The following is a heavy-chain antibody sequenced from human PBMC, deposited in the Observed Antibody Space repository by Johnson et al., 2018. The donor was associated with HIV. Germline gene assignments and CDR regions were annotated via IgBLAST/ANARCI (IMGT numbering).Heavy chain of an antibody. CDR1: GFTFSSYG. CDR3: TTDLVPAAKEPVVVGGAFDI. Sequence: QVQLVESGGGVVQPGRSLRLSCVASGFTFSSYGMHWVRQAPGKGLEWVAFIRYDGSNKYYADSVKGRFTISRDNSKNTLYLQMNSLKTEDTAVYYCTTDLVPAAKEPVVVGGAFDIWGQGTMVTVSS. V-gene: IGHV3-33*08. CDR2: IRYDGSNK. D-gene: IGHD2-2*01. J-gene: IGHJ3*02.